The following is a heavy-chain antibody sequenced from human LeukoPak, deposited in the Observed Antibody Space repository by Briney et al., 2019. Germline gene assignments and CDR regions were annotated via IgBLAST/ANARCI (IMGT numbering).Heavy chain of an antibody. Sequence: XXKVSCKASGGTFSSYAISWVRQAPGQGIEWMGGIIPIFGKEKYAEKLQGRVKINTEETKRTAYMELSSLRSEDTAVYYCARLSGLYYYDSSGTDYWGQGTLVTVSS. J-gene: IGHJ4*02. D-gene: IGHD3-22*01. CDR1: GGTFSSYA. CDR3: ARLSGLYYYDSSGTDY. CDR2: IIPIFGKE. V-gene: IGHV1-69*05.